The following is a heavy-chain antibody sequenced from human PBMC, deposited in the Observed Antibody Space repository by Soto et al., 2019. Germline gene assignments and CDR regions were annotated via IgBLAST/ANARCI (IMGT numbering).Heavy chain of an antibody. CDR1: GGSISSYY. CDR3: ARGGTYYDFWSGYYNSYSSYGMDV. Sequence: SETLSLTCTVSGGSISSYYWSWIRQPPGKGLEWIGYIYYSGSTNYNPSLKSRVTISVDTSKNQFSLKLSSVTAADTAVYYCARGGTYYDFWSGYYNSYSSYGMDVWGQGTTVTVSS. J-gene: IGHJ6*02. D-gene: IGHD3-3*01. CDR2: IYYSGST. V-gene: IGHV4-59*01.